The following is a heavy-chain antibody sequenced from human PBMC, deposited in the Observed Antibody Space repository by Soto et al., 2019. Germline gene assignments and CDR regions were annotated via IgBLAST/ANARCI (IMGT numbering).Heavy chain of an antibody. Sequence: SETLSLTCTVSGGSISSGDYYWSWIRQPPGKGLEWIGYIYYSGSTYYNPSLKSRVTISVDTSKNQFSLKLSSVTAADTAVYYCARDLPWFGEFVPGGYGMDVWGQGTTVTVSS. CDR3: ARDLPWFGEFVPGGYGMDV. V-gene: IGHV4-30-4*01. J-gene: IGHJ6*02. CDR2: IYYSGST. D-gene: IGHD3-10*01. CDR1: GGSISSGDYY.